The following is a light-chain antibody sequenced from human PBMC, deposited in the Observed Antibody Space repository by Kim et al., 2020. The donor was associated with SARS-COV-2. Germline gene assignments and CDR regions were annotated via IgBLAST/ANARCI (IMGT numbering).Light chain of an antibody. J-gene: IGLJ1*01. V-gene: IGLV3-1*01. Sequence: SYELTQPPSVSVSPGQTASITCSGDKLGAKYACWYQQKPGQSPVLVIYQDSKRPSGIPERFSGSNSGNTATLTISGTQAMDEADYYCQAWDSSTKVFGTG. CDR2: QDS. CDR1: KLGAKY. CDR3: QAWDSSTKV.